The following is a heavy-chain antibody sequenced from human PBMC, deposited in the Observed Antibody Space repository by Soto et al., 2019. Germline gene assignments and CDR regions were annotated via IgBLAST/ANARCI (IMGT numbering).Heavy chain of an antibody. J-gene: IGHJ4*02. D-gene: IGHD6-19*01. V-gene: IGHV3-30*18. Sequence: QVHLVESGGDVVQPGRSLRLSCAASGFTFSSYAMHWVRQAPGKGLEWVAVISYDGSNEYYTDSVKGRFTISRDNSKNTLYLQMSSLRAEDTAVYYCAKDMTAGRLRTIFDSWGQGTLVTVSS. CDR2: ISYDGSNE. CDR3: AKDMTAGRLRTIFDS. CDR1: GFTFSSYA.